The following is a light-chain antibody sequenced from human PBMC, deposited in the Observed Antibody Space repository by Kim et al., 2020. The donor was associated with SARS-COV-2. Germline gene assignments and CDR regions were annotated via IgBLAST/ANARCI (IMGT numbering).Light chain of an antibody. J-gene: IGLJ2*01. CDR1: IIEGKS. Sequence: PGRPGKITGGGVIIEGKSVQWCQRKPGRGPVLVMYYDGARPSGVAVRCSGSNSRNTATLIISRVEAEDDADYYCQVWDISSDSVVFGGETQLTVL. CDR3: QVWDISSDSVV. V-gene: IGLV3-21*04. CDR2: YDG.